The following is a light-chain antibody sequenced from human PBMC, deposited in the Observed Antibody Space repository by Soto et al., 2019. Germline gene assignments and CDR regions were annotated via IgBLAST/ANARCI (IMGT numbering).Light chain of an antibody. J-gene: IGKJ2*01. CDR1: QSVSSN. CDR2: GAS. Sequence: EMVMTQSPATLSVSPGERVTLSCRASQSVSSNLAWYQQKPGQAPRLLIYGASTRATGIPARFSGSGSGAEFTRTISGLQSEDFAVYYCQQYNKWPYTFGQGTNLEIK. CDR3: QQYNKWPYT. V-gene: IGKV3-15*01.